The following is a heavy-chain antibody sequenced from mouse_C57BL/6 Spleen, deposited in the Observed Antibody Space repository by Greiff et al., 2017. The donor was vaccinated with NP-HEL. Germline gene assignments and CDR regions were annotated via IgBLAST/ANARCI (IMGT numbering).Heavy chain of an antibody. Sequence: EVKLMESGGGLVKPGGSLKLSCAASGFTFSSYTMSWVRQTPGKRLEWVATISGCGGNTCYPDSVKGRFTISRDNAKNALYLQMSRLRSEDTDLYYGARHGGYSYYFDYWGQGTTLTVSS. D-gene: IGHD3-2*02. J-gene: IGHJ2*01. CDR3: ARHGGYSYYFDY. V-gene: IGHV5-9*01. CDR1: GFTFSSYT. CDR2: ISGCGGNT.